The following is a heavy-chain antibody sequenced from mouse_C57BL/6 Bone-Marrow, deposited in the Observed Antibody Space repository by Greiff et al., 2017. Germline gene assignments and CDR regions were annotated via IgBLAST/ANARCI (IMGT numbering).Heavy chain of an antibody. Sequence: LVESGAELARPGDSVKLSCKASGYSFTSYGLSWVEQSTGKGLEWLGAIYGGSGNAYYNEKIEGKANMTADKSSSTAYMGLRSLTSEDSALYFCANNSHGFDYWGQGTTLTVSS. CDR2: IYGGSGNA. CDR3: ANNSHGFDY. J-gene: IGHJ2*01. V-gene: IGHV1-81*01. CDR1: GYSFTSYG. D-gene: IGHD1-3*01.